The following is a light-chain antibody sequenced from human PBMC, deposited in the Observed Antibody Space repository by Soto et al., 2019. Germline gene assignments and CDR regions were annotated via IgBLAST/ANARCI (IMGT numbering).Light chain of an antibody. Sequence: DIQMTQSPSTLSASVRDRDTITCRASQSISSWLAWYQQKPGTAPKLLIYKASTLQTGVPSRFSGSGSGTEFTLTISSLQPDDFATYYCQQYNDNWTVGQGTKV. CDR3: QQYNDNWT. CDR2: KAS. J-gene: IGKJ1*01. CDR1: QSISSW. V-gene: IGKV1-5*03.